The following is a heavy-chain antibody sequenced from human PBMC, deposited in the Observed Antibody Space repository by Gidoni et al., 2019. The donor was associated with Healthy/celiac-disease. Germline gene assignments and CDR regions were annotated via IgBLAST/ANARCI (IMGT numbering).Heavy chain of an antibody. J-gene: IGHJ4*02. CDR1: GGSIRSSSYY. V-gene: IGHV4-39*01. CDR3: ARHSGTYYYDSSGYPAFDY. CDR2: IYYSGST. Sequence: QLQLQESGPGLVKPSETLSITCTVSGGSIRSSSYYWGWIRQPPGKWLEWIGRIYYSGSTYYNPSLKSRVTISVDTSKNQFSLKLSSVTAADTAVYYCARHSGTYYYDSSGYPAFDYWGQGTLVTVSS. D-gene: IGHD3-22*01.